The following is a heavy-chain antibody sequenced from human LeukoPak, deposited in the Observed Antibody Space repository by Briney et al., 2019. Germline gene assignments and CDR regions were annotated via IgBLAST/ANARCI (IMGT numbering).Heavy chain of an antibody. CDR1: GGSISSYY. CDR3: ASHNREYCSSTSCYPADYYYYMDV. J-gene: IGHJ6*03. Sequence: SETLSLTCTVSGGSISSYYWRWIRQPPGKGLEWIGSIYYSGSTYYNPSLKSRVTISVDTSKNQFSLKLSSVTAADTAVYYCASHNREYCSSTSCYPADYYYYMDVWGKGTTVTVSS. V-gene: IGHV4-39*01. CDR2: IYYSGST. D-gene: IGHD2-2*01.